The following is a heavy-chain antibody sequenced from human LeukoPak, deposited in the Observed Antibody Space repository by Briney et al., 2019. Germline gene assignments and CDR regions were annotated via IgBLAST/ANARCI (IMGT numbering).Heavy chain of an antibody. D-gene: IGHD1-20*01. Sequence: GESLKISCKGFGYSFTTYLIGWVRQMPGKGLEWMGIIYPGDSDIRYSPSFQGQVTISADKSISTAYLQWSSLKASDTATYFCTRQLGERTFNWNDFDYWGQGTLGSVSS. CDR2: IYPGDSDI. CDR3: TRQLGERTFNWNDFDY. J-gene: IGHJ4*02. V-gene: IGHV5-51*01. CDR1: GYSFTTYL.